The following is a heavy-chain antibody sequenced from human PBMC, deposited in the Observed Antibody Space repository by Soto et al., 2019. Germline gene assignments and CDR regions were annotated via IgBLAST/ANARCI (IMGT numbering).Heavy chain of an antibody. CDR1: GFIFSTFW. V-gene: IGHV3-7*01. D-gene: IGHD2-2*02. CDR3: AREYTAWPLAYGLDV. Sequence: LRLSCAASGFIFSTFWMSWVRQAPGKGLEWVANIKQDGSEKYYVDSVKGRFTISRDNAKNSVSLQMNSLRAEDTAVYYCAREYTAWPLAYGLDVWGQGTTVTVSS. J-gene: IGHJ6*02. CDR2: IKQDGSEK.